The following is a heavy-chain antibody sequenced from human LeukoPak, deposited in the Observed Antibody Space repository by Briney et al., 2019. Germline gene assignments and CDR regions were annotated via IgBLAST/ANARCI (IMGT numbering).Heavy chain of an antibody. CDR3: ARDYGDYYYYYGMDV. CDR1: GFTFINYA. V-gene: IGHV3-23*01. D-gene: IGHD4-17*01. CDR2: IHGGGDVT. J-gene: IGHJ6*02. Sequence: GGSLRLSCVASGFTFINYAMNWVRQAPEKGLEWVSTIHGGGDVTYYADSVKGRFTISRDNSKNTLYLQMNSLRAEDTAVYYCARDYGDYYYYYGMDVWGQGTTVTVSS.